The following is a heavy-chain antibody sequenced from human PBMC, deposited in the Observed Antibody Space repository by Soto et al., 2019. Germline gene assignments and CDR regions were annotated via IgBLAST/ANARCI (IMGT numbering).Heavy chain of an antibody. D-gene: IGHD6-19*01. CDR2: ISWNSGSI. Sequence: EVQLVESGGGLVQPGRSLRLSCVGSGFTFDDYAMHWVRQAPGKGLEWVSAISWNSGSIAYADSVKGRFTISRDNANNSLYLQVNSLRAEDTALYYCAKDLGSSAWYGSNHWGQGTLVIVSS. V-gene: IGHV3-9*01. CDR3: AKDLGSSAWYGSNH. J-gene: IGHJ4*02. CDR1: GFTFDDYA.